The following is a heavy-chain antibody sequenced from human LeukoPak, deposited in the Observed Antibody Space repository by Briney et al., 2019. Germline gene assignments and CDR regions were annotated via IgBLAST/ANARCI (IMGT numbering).Heavy chain of an antibody. Sequence: PSETLSLTCTVSGGSISSGSYYWSWIRQPAGKGLEWIGRIYTSGSTNYNPSLKSRVTISVDTSKNQFSLKLSSMTAADTAVYYCARWTVDPPSKVVSYGMDVWGQGTTVTVSS. D-gene: IGHD2-2*01. CDR2: IYTSGST. J-gene: IGHJ6*02. CDR3: ARWTVDPPSKVVSYGMDV. CDR1: GGSISSGSYY. V-gene: IGHV4-61*02.